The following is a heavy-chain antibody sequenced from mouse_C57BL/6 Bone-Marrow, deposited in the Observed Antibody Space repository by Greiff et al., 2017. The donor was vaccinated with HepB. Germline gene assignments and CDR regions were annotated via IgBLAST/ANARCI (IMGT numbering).Heavy chain of an antibody. CDR1: GYTFTSYW. D-gene: IGHD1-1*01. V-gene: IGHV1-50*01. Sequence: VQLQQPGAELVKPGASVKLSCKASGYTFTSYWIQWVKQRPGQGLEWIGEIDPSDSYTNYNQKFKGKATLTVDTSSSTAYMQLSSLTSEDSAVYYCARFYGSSYYAMDYWGQGTSVTVSS. CDR2: IDPSDSYT. J-gene: IGHJ4*01. CDR3: ARFYGSSYYAMDY.